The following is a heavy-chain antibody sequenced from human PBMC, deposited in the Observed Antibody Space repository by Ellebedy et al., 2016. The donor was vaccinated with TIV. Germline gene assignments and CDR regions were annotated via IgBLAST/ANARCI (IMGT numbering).Heavy chain of an antibody. V-gene: IGHV3-23*01. J-gene: IGHJ4*02. D-gene: IGHD3-22*01. CDR2: IVGSGATK. CDR3: AKGRGGGSDTSAPRYYFDY. Sequence: PGGSLRLSCVASGFSFSSYALSWVRQAPGKGLEWVSGIVGSGATKYADSVKGRFSISRDNSKSTVDLQMNSLRAEDTAVYYCAKGRGGGSDTSAPRYYFDYWGLGTLVTVSS. CDR1: GFSFSSYA.